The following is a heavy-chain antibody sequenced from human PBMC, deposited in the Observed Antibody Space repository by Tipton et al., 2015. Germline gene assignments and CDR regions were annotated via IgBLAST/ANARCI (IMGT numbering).Heavy chain of an antibody. Sequence: SLRLSCAASGFTFSDYDIYWVRQAPGKGLEWVAFIRYDGSIKYYPDSMKGRFTISRDNSKNTLYLQINSLRVEDTAVYYCARVSASGSFDYWGQGTLVTVSS. CDR3: ARVSASGSFDY. CDR1: GFTFSDYD. J-gene: IGHJ4*02. V-gene: IGHV3-30*02. D-gene: IGHD6-13*01. CDR2: IRYDGSIK.